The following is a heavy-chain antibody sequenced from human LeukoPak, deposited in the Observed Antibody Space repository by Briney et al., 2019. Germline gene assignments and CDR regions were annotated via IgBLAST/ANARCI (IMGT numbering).Heavy chain of an antibody. V-gene: IGHV3-21*01. J-gene: IGHJ4*02. CDR3: ARVDYDVSTGYQNYFEF. CDR2: ISSSSAYI. CDR1: GFTVSINS. D-gene: IGHD3-9*01. Sequence: GGSLRLSCTVSGFTVSINSMSWVRQAPGKGLEWVSSISSSSAYINYADSVKGRFTISRDNAKNSLYLQMNSLRAEDTAVYYCARVDYDVSTGYQNYFEFWGQGTLVTVSS.